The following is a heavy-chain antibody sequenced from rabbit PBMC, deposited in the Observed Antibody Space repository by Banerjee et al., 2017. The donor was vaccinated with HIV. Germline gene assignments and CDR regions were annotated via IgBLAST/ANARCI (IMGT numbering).Heavy chain of an antibody. V-gene: IGHV1S40*01. CDR3: ARGNDYAGDGYAL. Sequence: QSLQESGGGLFQPGGSLTLTCTASGFSFSNGYVMCWVRQAPGKGLEWIACINTISGDTVYATWAKGRFTISKASWTTVTLQMTSLTAADTATYFCARGNDYAGDGYALWGPGTLVTVS. D-gene: IGHD3-3*01. CDR1: GFSFSNGYV. J-gene: IGHJ4*01. CDR2: INTISGDT.